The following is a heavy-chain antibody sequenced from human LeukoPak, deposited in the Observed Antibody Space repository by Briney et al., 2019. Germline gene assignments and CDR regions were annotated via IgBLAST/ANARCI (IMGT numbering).Heavy chain of an antibody. V-gene: IGHV3-9*01. D-gene: IGHD2-15*01. Sequence: GGSLRLSCAASGFTFDDYAMHWVRQAPGKGLEWVSGISWNSGSIGYADSVKGRFTISRDNAKNSLYLQMNSLRAEDTALYYCAKGAGYHLLYYYYMDVWGKGTTVTVSS. CDR3: AKGAGYHLLYYYYMDV. J-gene: IGHJ6*03. CDR1: GFTFDDYA. CDR2: ISWNSGSI.